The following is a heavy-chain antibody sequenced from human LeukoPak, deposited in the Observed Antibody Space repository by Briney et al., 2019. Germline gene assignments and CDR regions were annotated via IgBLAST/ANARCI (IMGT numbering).Heavy chain of an antibody. V-gene: IGHV1-69*13. CDR1: GGTFSSYA. D-gene: IGHD5-24*01. CDR3: ARDNSVRDEAWWFNP. Sequence: SVKVSCKASGGTFSSYAITWVRRAPGQGLEWMGGIIPMFGTADYAQKFQGRVTITADESTNTVYMELSSLRSEDTAVYYCARDNSVRDEAWWFNPWGQGTLVTVSS. J-gene: IGHJ5*02. CDR2: IIPMFGTA.